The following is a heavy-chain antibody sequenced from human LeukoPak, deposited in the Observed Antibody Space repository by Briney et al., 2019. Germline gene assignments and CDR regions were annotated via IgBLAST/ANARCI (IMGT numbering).Heavy chain of an antibody. CDR3: AKDQAKQWLVIPQGFDY. Sequence: GGSLRLSCAASGFTFGSYAMSWVRQAPGKGLEWVSAISGSGGSTYYADSVKGRFTISRDNSKNTLYLQMNSLRAEDTAVYYCAKDQAKQWLVIPQGFDYWGQGTLVTVSS. J-gene: IGHJ4*02. CDR2: ISGSGGST. D-gene: IGHD6-19*01. V-gene: IGHV3-23*01. CDR1: GFTFGSYA.